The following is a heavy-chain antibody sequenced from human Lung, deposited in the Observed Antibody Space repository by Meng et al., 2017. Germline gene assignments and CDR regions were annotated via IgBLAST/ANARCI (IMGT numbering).Heavy chain of an antibody. CDR3: ARGQKGYFDL. CDR2: INHSRST. Sequence: QVQLQQWGAGLLKPSETLSLTCVVSGGSFSDYYWSWIRQPPGKGLEWIGEINHSRSTNYNPSLESRATISVDTSQNNLSLKLSSVTAADSAVYYCARGQKGYFDLWGRGTLITVSS. J-gene: IGHJ2*01. CDR1: GGSFSDYY. V-gene: IGHV4-34*01.